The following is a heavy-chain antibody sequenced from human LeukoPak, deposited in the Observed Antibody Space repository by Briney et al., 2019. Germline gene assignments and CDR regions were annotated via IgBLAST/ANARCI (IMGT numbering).Heavy chain of an antibody. V-gene: IGHV3-23*01. CDR3: ATTAAGTVIDFDY. Sequence: GGSLRLSCAASGFTFSSYAMSWVRQAPGKGLEWVSAISGSGGSTYYADSVKGRLTISRDNSKNTLYLQMNSLRAADTAVYYCATTAAGTVIDFDYWGQGTLVTVSS. J-gene: IGHJ4*02. CDR2: ISGSGGST. CDR1: GFTFSSYA. D-gene: IGHD6-13*01.